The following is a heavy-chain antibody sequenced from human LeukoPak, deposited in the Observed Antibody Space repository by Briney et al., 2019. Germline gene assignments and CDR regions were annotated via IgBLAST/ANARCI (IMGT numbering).Heavy chain of an antibody. Sequence: GGSLRLSCAASGFTFSSYSMNWVRQAPGKGLEWVSSISSSSSYIYYADSVKGRFTISRDNAKNSLYLQMNSLRAEDTAVYYCARDGSRGYWFDPWGQGTLVTVSS. J-gene: IGHJ5*02. CDR1: GFTFSSYS. V-gene: IGHV3-21*01. CDR2: ISSSSSYI. CDR3: ARDGSRGYWFDP. D-gene: IGHD3-10*01.